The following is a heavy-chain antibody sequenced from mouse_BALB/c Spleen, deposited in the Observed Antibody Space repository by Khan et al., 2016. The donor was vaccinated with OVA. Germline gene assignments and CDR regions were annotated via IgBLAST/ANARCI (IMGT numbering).Heavy chain of an antibody. V-gene: IGHV2-6-2*01. Sequence: QVQLKESGPDLVAPSQSLSITCTVSGFSLTNFGVHWVRQPPGKGLEWLVVIWSDGRTTYNSALKSRLSTSTDNSTSHVFLIMNSLQTDDTAMYYCARHRFGYFDVWGAGTTVTVSS. J-gene: IGHJ1*01. CDR2: IWSDGRT. CDR3: ARHRFGYFDV. CDR1: GFSLTNFG.